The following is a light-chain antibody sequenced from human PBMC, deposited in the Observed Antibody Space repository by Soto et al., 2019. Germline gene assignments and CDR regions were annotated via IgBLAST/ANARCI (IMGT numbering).Light chain of an antibody. CDR1: QSVSSSY. V-gene: IGKV3-20*01. CDR2: GAS. J-gene: IGKJ4*01. CDR3: QQYDSSPLT. Sequence: LVLTQSPGTLSLTPGERVTLSCRASQSVSSSYLAWYQQKPGQAPRVLIYGASRRATGIPDRFSGSGSGTDFTLTISRPEPEDFAVYYCQQYDSSPLTSAGRAKVDI.